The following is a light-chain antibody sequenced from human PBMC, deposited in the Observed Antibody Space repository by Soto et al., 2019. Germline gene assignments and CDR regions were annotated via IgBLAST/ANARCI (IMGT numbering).Light chain of an antibody. Sequence: QPASVSGSPGQSITISCTGTSSDVGSYNLVSWYQQRPGKAPKLMIYEVSKRPSGVSNRFSGSKSGNTASLTISGLQAEDEADYSCCSYAGSSTWVFGGGTKLTVL. CDR2: EVS. J-gene: IGLJ3*02. CDR3: CSYAGSSTWV. V-gene: IGLV2-23*02. CDR1: SSDVGSYNL.